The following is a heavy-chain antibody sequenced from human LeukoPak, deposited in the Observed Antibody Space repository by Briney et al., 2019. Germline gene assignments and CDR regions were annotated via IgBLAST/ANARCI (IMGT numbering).Heavy chain of an antibody. CDR1: GFTFSNYW. CDR3: ATDRSVGATYRFDH. CDR2: IKQDGSEE. D-gene: IGHD1-26*01. Sequence: GGSLRLSCAASGFTFSNYWMTWVRQAPGKGLEWVANIKQDGSEEYYVDSVKGRFTISRDNAKNSLYLQMNSLRAEDTAVYYCATDRSVGATYRFDHWGQGILVTVSS. V-gene: IGHV3-7*01. J-gene: IGHJ4*02.